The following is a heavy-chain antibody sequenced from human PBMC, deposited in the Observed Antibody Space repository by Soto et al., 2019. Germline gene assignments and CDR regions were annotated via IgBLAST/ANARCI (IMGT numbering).Heavy chain of an antibody. CDR2: IYYSGST. Sequence: SETLSLTCTVSGASISSYYWSWIRQPPGKGLEWIGCIYYSGSTYYNPSLKSRVTISVDTSKNQFSLKLSSVTAADTAVYYCARRTETTRWDSWGQGTLVTVSS. V-gene: IGHV4-59*01. J-gene: IGHJ4*02. CDR1: GASISSYY. CDR3: ARRTETTRWDS. D-gene: IGHD1-7*01.